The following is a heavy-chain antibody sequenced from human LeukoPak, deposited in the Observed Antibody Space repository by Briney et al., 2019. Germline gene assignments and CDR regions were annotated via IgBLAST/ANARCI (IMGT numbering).Heavy chain of an antibody. CDR3: ASPQRYCSSTSCSPYYYYGMDV. V-gene: IGHV1-8*02. CDR1: GGTFSSYA. CDR2: MNPNSGNT. Sequence: AASVKVSCKASGGTFSSYAISWVRQATGQGLEWMGWMNPNSGNTGYAQKFQGRVTMTRNTSISTAYMELSSLRSEDTAVYYCASPQRYCSSTSCSPYYYYGMDVWGQGTTVTVSS. J-gene: IGHJ6*02. D-gene: IGHD2-2*01.